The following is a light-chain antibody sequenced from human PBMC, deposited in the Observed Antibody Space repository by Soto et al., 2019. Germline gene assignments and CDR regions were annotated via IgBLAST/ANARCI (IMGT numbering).Light chain of an antibody. CDR3: SSYTSSSKV. Sequence: ALTQPASVSGSPGQSITITCTGTSSDVGGYNYVSWYQQHPGKAPKLMIYDVSNRPSGVSNRFSGSKSGNTASLTISGLQAEDEADYYCSSYTSSSKVFGTGTKVTVL. J-gene: IGLJ1*01. V-gene: IGLV2-14*01. CDR2: DVS. CDR1: SSDVGGYNY.